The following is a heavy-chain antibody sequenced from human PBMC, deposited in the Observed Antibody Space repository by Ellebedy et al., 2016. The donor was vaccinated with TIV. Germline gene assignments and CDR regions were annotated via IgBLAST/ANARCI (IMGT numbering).Heavy chain of an antibody. Sequence: GESLKISCAASGFTFSFYGMHWVRQAPGEGLEWVAVIWYDGSSEYYADSVKGRFIISRDNSKNTLYLQMNSLRVEDTAVYYCARSTRIGTTGAYFDNWGQGTLVTVSS. V-gene: IGHV3-33*01. CDR1: GFTFSFYG. CDR2: IWYDGSSE. J-gene: IGHJ4*02. D-gene: IGHD1-1*01. CDR3: ARSTRIGTTGAYFDN.